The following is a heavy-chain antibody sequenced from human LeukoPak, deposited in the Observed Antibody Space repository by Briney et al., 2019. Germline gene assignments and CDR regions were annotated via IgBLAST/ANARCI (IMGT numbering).Heavy chain of an antibody. V-gene: IGHV3-48*02. CDR2: ISSSGSTI. Sequence: GGSLRLSCAASGFTFSSYNMNWVRQAPGKGLEWVSDISSSGSTIYFADSVKGRFTISRDNANNSLYLQMNSLRDEDTAVYYCARLEYYYVSGNYYKLFDYWGQGTLVTVCS. D-gene: IGHD3-10*01. CDR1: GFTFSSYN. CDR3: ARLEYYYVSGNYYKLFDY. J-gene: IGHJ4*02.